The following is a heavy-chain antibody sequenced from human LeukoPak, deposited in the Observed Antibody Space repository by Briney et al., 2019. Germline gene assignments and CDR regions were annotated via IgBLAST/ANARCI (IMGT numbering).Heavy chain of an antibody. V-gene: IGHV3-74*01. CDR1: GFTFSSYW. D-gene: IGHD2-15*01. CDR3: ARDSGGGSSSWFDP. J-gene: IGHJ5*02. CDR2: INGDGSST. Sequence: GGSLRLSCAASGFTFSSYWMHWVRQAPGKGPVWVSRINGDGSSTSYADSVKGRFTISRDNAKNTLYLQMNSLRAEDTAVYYCARDSGGGSSSWFDPWGQGTLVTVSS.